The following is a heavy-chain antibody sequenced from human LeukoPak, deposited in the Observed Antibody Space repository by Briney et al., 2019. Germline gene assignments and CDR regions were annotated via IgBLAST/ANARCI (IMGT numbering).Heavy chain of an antibody. CDR3: ARDHDYGGSRSFDY. J-gene: IGHJ4*02. CDR2: INHSGST. D-gene: IGHD4-23*01. V-gene: IGHV4-34*01. Sequence: SETLSLTCAVYGGSFSGYYWSWIRQPPGKGLEWIGEINHSGSTNYNPSLKSRVTISVDTPKNQFSLKLSSVTAADTAVYYCARDHDYGGSRSFDYWGQGTLVTVSS. CDR1: GGSFSGYY.